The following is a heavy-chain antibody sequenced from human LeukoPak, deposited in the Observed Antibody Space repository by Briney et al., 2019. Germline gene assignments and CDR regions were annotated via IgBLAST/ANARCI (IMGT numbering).Heavy chain of an antibody. J-gene: IGHJ4*02. Sequence: ASVKVSCKASGYTFTSYGISWVRQAPGQGLEWMGWIGAYNGNTNYAQKLQGRVTMTTDTSTSTAYMELRSLRSDDTAVYYCARGRFGVVIIHKDYFDYWGQGTLVTVSS. V-gene: IGHV1-18*01. D-gene: IGHD3-3*01. CDR3: ARGRFGVVIIHKDYFDY. CDR2: IGAYNGNT. CDR1: GYTFTSYG.